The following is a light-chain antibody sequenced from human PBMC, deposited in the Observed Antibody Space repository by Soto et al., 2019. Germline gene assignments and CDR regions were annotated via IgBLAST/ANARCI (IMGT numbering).Light chain of an antibody. V-gene: IGKV1-9*01. J-gene: IGKJ5*01. CDR1: QDINIY. Sequence: DIQMTQSPSSVSASIGDTFTITWRASQDINIYLNWYQQKPGEVPRLLIYSASTLHSGVPSRFTGSGSETDFTLTISSLQPEDFATYYCQQLHNYPLTFGQGTRLEI. CDR3: QQLHNYPLT. CDR2: SAS.